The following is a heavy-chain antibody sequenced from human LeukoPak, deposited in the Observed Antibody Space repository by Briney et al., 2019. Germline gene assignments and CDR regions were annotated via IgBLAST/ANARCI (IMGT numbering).Heavy chain of an antibody. CDR2: ISGSGGST. CDR1: GFTFSSYA. CDR3: AKTGGALRCLHYYYYGMDV. V-gene: IGHV3-23*01. Sequence: GGSLRLSCAASGFTFSSYAMSWVRQAPGKGLEWVSAISGSGGSTYYADSVKGRFTISRDNSKNTLYLQMNSLRAEDTAVYYCAKTGGALRCLHYYYYGMDVWGQGTTVTVSS. D-gene: IGHD4-17*01. J-gene: IGHJ6*02.